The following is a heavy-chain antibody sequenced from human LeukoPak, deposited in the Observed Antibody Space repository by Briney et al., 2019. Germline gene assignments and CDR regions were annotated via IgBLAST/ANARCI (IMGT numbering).Heavy chain of an antibody. J-gene: IGHJ4*02. CDR1: GFPFSSYW. Sequence: GGSLRLSCVAPGFPFSSYWMTWVRQAPGRGLEWVANIKQDGSKKSYVDSVKGRFTISRDNAKNSLYLQMNSLRAEDTAIYYCTRVGYIDEGIDYWGQGTLVTVSS. V-gene: IGHV3-7*04. CDR2: IKQDGSKK. CDR3: TRVGYIDEGIDY. D-gene: IGHD5-24*01.